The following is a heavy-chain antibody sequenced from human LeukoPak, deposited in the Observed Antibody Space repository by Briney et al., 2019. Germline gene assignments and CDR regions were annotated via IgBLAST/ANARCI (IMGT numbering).Heavy chain of an antibody. V-gene: IGHV3-21*01. D-gene: IGHD6-13*01. CDR2: ISSSSSYI. J-gene: IGHJ4*02. CDR3: ARSMGSSSWYGVANFDY. CDR1: GFTFSSYS. Sequence: GGSLRLSCAASGFTFSSYSMNWVRQAPGKGLEWVSSISSSSSYIYYADSVKGRFTISRDNAKNSLYLQMNSQRAEDTAVYYCARSMGSSSWYGVANFDYWGQGTLVTVSS.